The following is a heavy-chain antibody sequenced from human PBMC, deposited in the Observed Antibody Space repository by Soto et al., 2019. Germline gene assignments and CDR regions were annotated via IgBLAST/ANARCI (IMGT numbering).Heavy chain of an antibody. J-gene: IGHJ6*02. V-gene: IGHV3-49*04. CDR3: VCGMDV. D-gene: IGHD3-16*01. CDR1: GFSFGDYA. CDR2: IRSKAHGGAT. Sequence: GGSLRLSCTASGFSFGDYAMNWVRQAPGQGLEWIGFIRSKAHGGATQYAESVKGRFDISRDDSKSVAFLQMSSLKSEDTAVYYCVCGMDVWGQGTTVTVSS.